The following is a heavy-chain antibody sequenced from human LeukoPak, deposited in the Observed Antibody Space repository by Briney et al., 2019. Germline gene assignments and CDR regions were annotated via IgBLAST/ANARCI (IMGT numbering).Heavy chain of an antibody. V-gene: IGHV4-39*01. CDR1: GGSISSISCY. CDR3: ASVRRGFGESSKYYSYYYMDV. Sequence: SETLSLTCTVSGGSISSISCYWGWIRQPPGKGLEWIGSIYYSGSTYYNPSLKSRVTISVDASKNQFSLKLSAVAAADTAVYYCASVRRGFGESSKYYSYYYMDVWGIGTTVTIPS. D-gene: IGHD3-10*01. CDR2: IYYSGST. J-gene: IGHJ6*03.